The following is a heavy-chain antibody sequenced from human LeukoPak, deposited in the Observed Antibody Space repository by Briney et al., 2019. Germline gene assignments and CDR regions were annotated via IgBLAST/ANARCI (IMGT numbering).Heavy chain of an antibody. CDR1: GITLSNYG. Sequence: PGGSLRLSCAVSGITLSNYGMTWVRQAPGKGLEWVAGLSGSGGSTNYADSVKGRFTISRDNAKNTLYLQMNSLRAEDTAVYFCAKRGVVIRVIRVGFHKEAYYFDSWGQGVLVTVSS. CDR3: AKRGVVIRVIRVGFHKEAYYFDS. D-gene: IGHD3-22*01. CDR2: LSGSGGST. V-gene: IGHV3-23*01. J-gene: IGHJ4*02.